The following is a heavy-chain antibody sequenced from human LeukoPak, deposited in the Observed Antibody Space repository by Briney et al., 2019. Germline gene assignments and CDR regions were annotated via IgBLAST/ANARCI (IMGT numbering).Heavy chain of an antibody. CDR1: GGSISSSNW. Sequence: SGTLSLTCAVSGGSISSSNWWSWVRQPPGKGLEWIGEIYHSGSTNYNPSLKSRVTISVDKSKNQFSLKLSSVTAADTAVYYCARGHFDRFSSSSSWVHYYYYYMDVWGKGTTVTVSS. J-gene: IGHJ6*03. CDR2: IYHSGST. CDR3: ARGHFDRFSSSSSWVHYYYYYMDV. D-gene: IGHD6-6*01. V-gene: IGHV4-4*02.